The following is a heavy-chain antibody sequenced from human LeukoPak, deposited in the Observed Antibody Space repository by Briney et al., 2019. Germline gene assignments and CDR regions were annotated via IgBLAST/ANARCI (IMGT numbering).Heavy chain of an antibody. D-gene: IGHD2-2*01. J-gene: IGHJ6*02. CDR3: AKGNMYHTMDV. V-gene: IGHV3-23*01. CDR1: GFTFSSYA. Sequence: GSLRLSCATSGFTFSSYAMRWVRQAPGKGLEWVSAISGSGGNTYYADSVKGRFTISRDNSKNTLYLQMNSLRAEDTAVYYCAKGNMYHTMDVWGQGTTVTVSS. CDR2: ISGSGGNT.